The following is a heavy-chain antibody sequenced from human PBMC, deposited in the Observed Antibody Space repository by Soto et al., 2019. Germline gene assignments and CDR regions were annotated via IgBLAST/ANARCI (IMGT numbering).Heavy chain of an antibody. Sequence: GSGPKLVNPTQTLTLTCTFSGFSLSTSGVGVGWNRQPPGKALEWLALIYWNDDKRYSPSLKSRLTITKDTSKNQVVLTMTNMDPVDTATYYCAHISGSYDFQHWGQGTLVTSPQ. V-gene: IGHV2-5*01. J-gene: IGHJ1*01. D-gene: IGHD1-26*01. CDR3: AHISGSYDFQH. CDR2: IYWNDDK. CDR1: GFSLSTSGVG.